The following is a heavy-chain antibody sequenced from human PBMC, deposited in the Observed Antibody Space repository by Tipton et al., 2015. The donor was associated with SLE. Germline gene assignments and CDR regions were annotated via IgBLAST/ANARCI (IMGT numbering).Heavy chain of an antibody. CDR2: IYYSGST. J-gene: IGHJ3*02. D-gene: IGHD6-19*01. CDR1: GGSISSHY. Sequence: TLSLTCTVSGGSISSHYWSWIRQPPGKGLEWIGYIYYSGSTNYNPSLKSRVTISVDTSKNQFSLKLSSVTAADTAVYYCARVSSGWHHDAFDIWGQGTMVTVSS. CDR3: ARVSSGWHHDAFDI. V-gene: IGHV4-59*11.